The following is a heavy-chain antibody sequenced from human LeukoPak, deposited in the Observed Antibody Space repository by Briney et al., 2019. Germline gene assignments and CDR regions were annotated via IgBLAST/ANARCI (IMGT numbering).Heavy chain of an antibody. CDR1: GYTFTTYP. CDR3: ARVLEITNYYYYMDV. V-gene: IGHV1-18*01. J-gene: IGHJ6*03. D-gene: IGHD1-1*01. CDR2: ISAYNGKT. Sequence: ASVKVSCKASGYTFTTYPLNWVRQAPGQGLEWMGWISAYNGKTNYAQKFQGRVTMTTDTSTSTAYMELRSLRSDDTAVYYCARVLEITNYYYYMDVWGKGTTVTVSS.